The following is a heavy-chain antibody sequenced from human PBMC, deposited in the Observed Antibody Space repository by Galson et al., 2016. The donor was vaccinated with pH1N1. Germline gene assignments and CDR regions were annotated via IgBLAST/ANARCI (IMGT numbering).Heavy chain of an antibody. Sequence: SVKVSCKASGYIFTRDYFHWVRQAPGQGLEWMGVIDPSHGGTTFAQKFQGLVNMTRDPSTSTVYMDVRGLYSDDTAVYYCIRDLGRLRDFWGQGTLVTVSS. V-gene: IGHV1-46*03. D-gene: IGHD7-27*01. CDR3: IRDLGRLRDF. J-gene: IGHJ4*02. CDR2: IDPSHGGT. CDR1: GYIFTRDY.